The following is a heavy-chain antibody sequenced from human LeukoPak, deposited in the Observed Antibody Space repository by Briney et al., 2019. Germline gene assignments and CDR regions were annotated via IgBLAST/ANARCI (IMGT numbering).Heavy chain of an antibody. D-gene: IGHD4-23*01. CDR2: ISSSGSTI. CDR1: GFTFSNA. J-gene: IGHJ4*02. CDR3: ARGLRWSSDC. V-gene: IGHV3-48*03. Sequence: PGGSLRLSCAASGFTFSNAMNWVRQAPGKGLEWVSYISSSGSTIYYADSVKGRFTISRDNAKNSLYLQMNSLRAEDTAVYYCARGLRWSSDCWGQGTLVTVSS.